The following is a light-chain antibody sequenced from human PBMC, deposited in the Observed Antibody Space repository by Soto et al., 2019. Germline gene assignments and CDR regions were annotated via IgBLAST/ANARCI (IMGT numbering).Light chain of an antibody. CDR1: QSVSSY. Sequence: NVLTQSLAALSLYPGDRATLSCRASQSVSSYLAWYQQKPGQAPRLLIYDASNRATGIPARFSASGSATDFTLTISRLEPEDFAVYYCQQRYNWPLTFGGGTKVDIK. CDR3: QQRYNWPLT. V-gene: IGKV3-11*01. J-gene: IGKJ4*01. CDR2: DAS.